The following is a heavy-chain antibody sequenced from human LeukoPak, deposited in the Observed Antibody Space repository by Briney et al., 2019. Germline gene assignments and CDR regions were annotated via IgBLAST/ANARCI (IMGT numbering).Heavy chain of an antibody. CDR2: ISDDGGST. Sequence: GGSLRLSCTTSGFTFGDYAMSWVRQAPGKGLEWVSAISDDGGSTYYADSVKGRFTISRDNSKNTLFLQMNSLRAEDTAVYYCARACSGGSCYLAAFDMWGRGTMVTVSS. J-gene: IGHJ3*02. D-gene: IGHD2-15*01. CDR3: ARACSGGSCYLAAFDM. CDR1: GFTFGDYA. V-gene: IGHV3-23*01.